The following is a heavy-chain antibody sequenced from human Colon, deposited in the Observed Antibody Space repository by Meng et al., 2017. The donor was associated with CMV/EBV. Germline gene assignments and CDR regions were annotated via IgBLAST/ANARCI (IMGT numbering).Heavy chain of an antibody. Sequence: SVKVSCKASGGTFSSYAISWVRQAPGQGLEWMGGIIPILGTANYAQKFQGRVTITTDESTSTAYMELSSLRSEDTAVYYCATRRTPEFSYDSSGYYYFDYWGQGTLVTVSS. CDR1: GGTFSSYA. CDR3: ATRRTPEFSYDSSGYYYFDY. V-gene: IGHV1-69*05. J-gene: IGHJ4*02. CDR2: IIPILGTA. D-gene: IGHD3-22*01.